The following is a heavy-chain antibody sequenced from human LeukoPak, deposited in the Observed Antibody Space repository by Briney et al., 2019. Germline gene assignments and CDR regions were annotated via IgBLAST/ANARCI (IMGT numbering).Heavy chain of an antibody. D-gene: IGHD3-10*01. CDR2: ISSSSSTI. V-gene: IGHV3-48*01. CDR3: GRGITNFDY. Sequence: GGSLRLSCAASGFTFSSYEMNWLRQAPGKGLEWVSYISSSSSTIYYADSVKGRFTISRDNAKNSLYLQMNILRAEDTAVYYCGRGITNFDYWGQGTLVTVSS. J-gene: IGHJ4*02. CDR1: GFTFSSYE.